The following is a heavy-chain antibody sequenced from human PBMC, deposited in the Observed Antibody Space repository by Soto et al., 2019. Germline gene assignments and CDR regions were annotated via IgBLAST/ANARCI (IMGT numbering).Heavy chain of an antibody. CDR3: SKDRALTEDYGMDV. CDR2: ISYDGSNK. J-gene: IGHJ6*02. CDR1: GFTFSSYG. V-gene: IGHV3-30*18. D-gene: IGHD3-9*01. Sequence: QVQLVESGGGVVQPGRSLRLSCAASGFTFSSYGMHWVRQAPGKGLEWVAVISYDGSNKYYADSVKGRFTISRDNSKNTLYLQMNSLRAEDTAVYYCSKDRALTEDYGMDVWGQGTTVTVSS.